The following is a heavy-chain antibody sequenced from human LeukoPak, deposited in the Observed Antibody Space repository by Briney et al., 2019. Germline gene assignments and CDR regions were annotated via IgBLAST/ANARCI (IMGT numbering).Heavy chain of an antibody. D-gene: IGHD1-26*01. V-gene: IGHV3-21*01. CDR2: ISISRRYI. Sequence: GGSLRLSCAASGISFSTYSMNCVCEAPGKGLEWVSSISISRRYIYYADSVKGGFTISRDNDKNSLYLQMNSLRAEDTAVFYCARVVSGSEQYSYSVNSYAMDVWGQGTTVTVSS. J-gene: IGHJ6*02. CDR3: ARVVSGSEQYSYSVNSYAMDV. CDR1: GISFSTYS.